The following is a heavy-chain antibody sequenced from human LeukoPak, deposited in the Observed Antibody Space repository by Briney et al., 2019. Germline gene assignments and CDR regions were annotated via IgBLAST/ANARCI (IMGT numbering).Heavy chain of an antibody. D-gene: IGHD2-21*02. CDR3: ARELDNCGGDCYLDY. CDR2: IYTSGST. V-gene: IGHV4-61*02. CDR1: GGSISSGSYY. J-gene: IGHJ4*02. Sequence: SETLSLTCTVSGGSISSGSYYWSWIRQPAGKGLEWIGRIYTSGSTNYNPSLKSRVTISVDTSKNQFSLKLTSVTAADTAVNYCARELDNCGGDCYLDYWGEGTLVTVSS.